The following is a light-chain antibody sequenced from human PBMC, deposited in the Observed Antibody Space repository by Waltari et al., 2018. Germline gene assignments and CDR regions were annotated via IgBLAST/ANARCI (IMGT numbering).Light chain of an antibody. J-gene: IGKJ4*01. CDR3: QQYDISPLT. CDR1: QTIRTTY. Sequence: EIVLPQSPGTLSLSPGEGATLSCRTSQTIRTTYLAWYQQKPGQAPTRLIYGTFSRATGIPDRFTGSGSGTDFSLTISSLEAEDFATYYCQQYDISPLTFGGGTKVEIK. CDR2: GTF. V-gene: IGKV3-20*01.